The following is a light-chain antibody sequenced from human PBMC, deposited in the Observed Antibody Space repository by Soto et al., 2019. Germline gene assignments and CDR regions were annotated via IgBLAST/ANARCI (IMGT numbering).Light chain of an antibody. Sequence: DIVMTQSPLSLPVTPGEPASISCRSSQSLQHSNGYNYLDWYFQKPGQSPQLLIHLASNRASGVPVRFSGSGSGTDFTLNISSVEAEDVGLYYCMQGVQMPPITFGQATRLEIK. CDR2: LAS. V-gene: IGKV2-28*01. CDR1: QSLQHSNGYNY. CDR3: MQGVQMPPIT. J-gene: IGKJ5*01.